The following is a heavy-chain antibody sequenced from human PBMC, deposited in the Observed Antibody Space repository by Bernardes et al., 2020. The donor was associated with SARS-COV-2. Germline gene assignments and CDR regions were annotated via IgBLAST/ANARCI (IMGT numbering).Heavy chain of an antibody. D-gene: IGHD4-17*01. CDR1: GGTFSSYT. J-gene: IGHJ5*02. CDR3: ARDKWTVTTWREVWFDP. V-gene: IGHV1-69*04. Sequence: SVKVSCKASGGTFSSYTISWVRQAPGQGLEWMGRIIPILGIANYAQKFQGRVTITADKSTSTAYMELSSLRSEDTAVYYCARDKWTVTTWREVWFDPWGQGTLVTVSS. CDR2: IIPILGIA.